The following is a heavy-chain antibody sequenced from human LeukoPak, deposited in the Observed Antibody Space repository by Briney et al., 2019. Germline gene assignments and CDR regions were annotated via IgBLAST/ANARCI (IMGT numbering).Heavy chain of an antibody. V-gene: IGHV3-66*01. CDR3: ATDSSGYYPDALDI. CDR2: IYSGGST. D-gene: IGHD3-22*01. CDR1: GFTVSSNY. Sequence: GGSLRLSCAASGFTVSSNYMSWVRQAPGKGLEWVSVIYSGGSTYYADSVKGRFTISRDNSKNTLYLQMNSLRAEDTAVYYCATDSSGYYPDALDIWGQGTMVTVSS. J-gene: IGHJ3*02.